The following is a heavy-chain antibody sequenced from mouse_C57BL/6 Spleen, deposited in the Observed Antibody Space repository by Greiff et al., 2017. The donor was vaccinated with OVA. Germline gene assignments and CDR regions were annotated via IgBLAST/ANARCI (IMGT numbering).Heavy chain of an antibody. J-gene: IGHJ1*03. CDR1: GYSFTSYY. CDR2: IYPGSGNT. Sequence: QVQLKQSGPELVKPGASVKISCKASGYSFTSYYIHWVKQRPGQGLEWIGWIYPGSGNTKYNEKFKGKATLTADTSSNTAYMQLSSLTSEDSAVYYGASDYYGSSYGYFDVWGTGTTVTVSS. V-gene: IGHV1-66*01. D-gene: IGHD1-1*01. CDR3: ASDYYGSSYGYFDV.